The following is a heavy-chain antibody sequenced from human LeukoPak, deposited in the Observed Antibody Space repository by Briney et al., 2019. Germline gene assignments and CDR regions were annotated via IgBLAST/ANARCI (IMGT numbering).Heavy chain of an antibody. CDR1: GFTFDDYA. Sequence: GGSLRLSCAASGFTFDDYAMHWVRQAPGKGLEWVSLISGDGGATYYADSVKGRFTISRDNSENSLYLQMNSLRTEDTALYCCAKESYFGSGSPMDVWGQGTTVTVS. V-gene: IGHV3-43*02. J-gene: IGHJ6*02. D-gene: IGHD3-10*01. CDR2: ISGDGGAT. CDR3: AKESYFGSGSPMDV.